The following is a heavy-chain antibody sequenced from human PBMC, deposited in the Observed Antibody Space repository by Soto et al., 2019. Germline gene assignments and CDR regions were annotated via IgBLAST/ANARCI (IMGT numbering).Heavy chain of an antibody. V-gene: IGHV4-31*03. J-gene: IGHJ6*02. CDR2: IYYSGST. CDR3: ARDARVRSSGLDV. D-gene: IGHD6-25*01. Sequence: PSETLSLTCTVSGGSISSGGYYWSWIRQHPGKGLEWIGYIYYSGSTYYNPSLKSRVTISVDTSKNQFSLKLSSVTAADTAVYYCARDARVRSSGLDVWGQGTTVTVAS. CDR1: GGSISSGGYY.